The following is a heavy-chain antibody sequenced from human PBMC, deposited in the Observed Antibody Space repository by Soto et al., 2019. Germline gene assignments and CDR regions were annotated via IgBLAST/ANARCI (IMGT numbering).Heavy chain of an antibody. D-gene: IGHD3-10*01. CDR3: ARLVYDTRLNYMYFDF. J-gene: IGHJ4*02. CDR2: INHSGST. Sequence: SETLSLTCAVYGGSFSGYYWSWIRQPPGKGLEWIGEINHSGSTNYNPSLKSRVTISVDTSKNQFSLKLTSVTAADTAIYFCARLVYDTRLNYMYFDFWGQGTLVTVSS. CDR1: GGSFSGYY. V-gene: IGHV4-34*01.